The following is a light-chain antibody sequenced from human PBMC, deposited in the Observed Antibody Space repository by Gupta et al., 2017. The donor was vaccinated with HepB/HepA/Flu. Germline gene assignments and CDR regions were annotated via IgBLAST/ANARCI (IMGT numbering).Light chain of an antibody. Sequence: DVGMTQSPLFLPVTPGEPASISCRSSQSLLHTNGFNCLEWYLQKPGQSPQLLIYVGSNRASGVPDRFSGSGSGTDFTLKISRVEAEDVGVYYCRQGLHTPRTFGHGTKVDIK. J-gene: IGKJ3*01. CDR1: QSLLHTNGFNC. V-gene: IGKV2-28*01. CDR2: VGS. CDR3: RQGLHTPRT.